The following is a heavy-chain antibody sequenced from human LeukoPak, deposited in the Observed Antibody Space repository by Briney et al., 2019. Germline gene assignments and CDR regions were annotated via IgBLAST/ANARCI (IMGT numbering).Heavy chain of an antibody. D-gene: IGHD6-13*01. J-gene: IGHJ4*02. CDR3: ARAGSPGIAAAGYFDY. Sequence: GGSLRLSCAASGFTFSFSYMSWVRQAPGKGLEWVSVIYSGGRTYHADSVKGRFTISRDNSKNTVFLQMNSLRAEDTAVYYCARAGSPGIAAAGYFDYWGQGTLVTVSS. CDR1: GFTFSFSY. V-gene: IGHV3-53*01. CDR2: IYSGGRT.